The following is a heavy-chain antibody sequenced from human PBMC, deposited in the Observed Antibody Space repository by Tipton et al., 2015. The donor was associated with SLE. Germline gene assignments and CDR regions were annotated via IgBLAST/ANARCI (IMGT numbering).Heavy chain of an antibody. V-gene: IGHV4-4*02. CDR3: ARGRDNGSGSPQGY. J-gene: IGHJ4*02. Sequence: TLSLTCAVSGGSISSSNWWSWVRQPPGKGLEWIGYIYHSGSTYYNPSLKSRVTISVDTSKNQFSLKLSSVTAADTAVYYCARGRDNGSGSPQGYWGQGTLVTVSS. CDR2: IYHSGST. CDR1: GGSISSSNW. D-gene: IGHD3-10*01.